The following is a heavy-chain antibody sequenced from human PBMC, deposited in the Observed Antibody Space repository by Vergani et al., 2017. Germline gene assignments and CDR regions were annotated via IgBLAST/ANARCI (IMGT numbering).Heavy chain of an antibody. V-gene: IGHV3-30-3*01. Sequence: QVQLVESGGGVVQPGTSLRLSCVVSGFAFNRHAMYWVRQAPDKGLEWVVGISFDGTNEYYADLVKGRFTISRDIAKNTLYLQVRSLRLEDTGVYHCVRDRGLCAGGRCYAEAWDYWGEGTPVTVSS. CDR2: ISFDGTNE. CDR1: GFAFNRHA. J-gene: IGHJ4*02. D-gene: IGHD2-2*01. CDR3: VRDRGLCAGGRCYAEAWDY.